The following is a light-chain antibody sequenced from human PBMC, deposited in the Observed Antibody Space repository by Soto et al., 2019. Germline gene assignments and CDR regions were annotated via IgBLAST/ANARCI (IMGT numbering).Light chain of an antibody. CDR3: LPWAGNYGV. V-gene: IGLV2-11*01. J-gene: IGLJ2*01. Sequence: QSALTQPRSVSGSPGQSVTISCTGTSSDVGGYNYVSWYQQHPGKAPKLMIYDVIKRPSGVPDRFSGSKSGNTASLTISGRRGGEWGDYSCLPWAGNYGVFGGGTK. CDR2: DVI. CDR1: SSDVGGYNY.